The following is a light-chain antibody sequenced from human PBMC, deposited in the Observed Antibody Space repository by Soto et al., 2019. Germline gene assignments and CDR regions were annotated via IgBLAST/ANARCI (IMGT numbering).Light chain of an antibody. CDR2: GAS. Sequence: EIVLTQSPGTLSLSPGEGATLSCRASQSVSSSYLAWYQQQPGQAPRLLIYGASSRATGIPDRFIGSRSGTDFTLTISRLEPEDLAVYYCQQYGSSPLTFGQGTRLEIK. J-gene: IGKJ5*01. V-gene: IGKV3-20*01. CDR1: QSVSSSY. CDR3: QQYGSSPLT.